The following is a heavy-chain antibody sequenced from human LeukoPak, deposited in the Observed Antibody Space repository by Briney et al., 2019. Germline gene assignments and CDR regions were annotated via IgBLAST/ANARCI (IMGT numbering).Heavy chain of an antibody. Sequence: QPGGSLRLSCAASGFSFDDYAMHWVRQAPGKGLEWVSLSSGDGGSTYYADSVKGRFTISRDNSKNSLYLQMNSLRTEDTALYYCAKAAPRWWELLWWGQGTLVTVSS. CDR3: AKAAPRWWELLW. V-gene: IGHV3-43*02. J-gene: IGHJ4*02. CDR2: SSGDGGST. D-gene: IGHD1-26*01. CDR1: GFSFDDYA.